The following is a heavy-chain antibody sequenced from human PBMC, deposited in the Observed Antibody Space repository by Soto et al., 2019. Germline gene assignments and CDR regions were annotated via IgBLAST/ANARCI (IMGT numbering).Heavy chain of an antibody. D-gene: IGHD6-19*01. CDR1: GYSFTSYW. Sequence: GESLKISCKGSGYSFTSYWIGWVRQMPGKGLEWMGIIYPGDSDTRYSPSFQGQVTISADKSISTAYLQWSSLKASDTAMYYCARGPASLAVAAGYGMDVWGQGTTGTVS. CDR2: IYPGDSDT. CDR3: ARGPASLAVAAGYGMDV. V-gene: IGHV5-51*01. J-gene: IGHJ6*02.